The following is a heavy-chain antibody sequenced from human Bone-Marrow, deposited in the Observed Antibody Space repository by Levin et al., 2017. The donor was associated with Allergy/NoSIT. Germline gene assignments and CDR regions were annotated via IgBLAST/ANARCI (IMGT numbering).Heavy chain of an antibody. J-gene: IGHJ6*03. CDR2: INAGNGNT. V-gene: IGHV1-3*01. CDR3: ARAGGDRFRSYYYYYMDV. Sequence: ASVKVSCKASGYTFTSYAMHWVRQAPGQRLEWMGWINAGNGNTKYSQKFQGRVTITRDTSASTAYMELSSLRSEDTAVYYCARAGGDRFRSYYYYYMDVWGKGTTVTVSS. D-gene: IGHD3-22*01. CDR1: GYTFTSYA.